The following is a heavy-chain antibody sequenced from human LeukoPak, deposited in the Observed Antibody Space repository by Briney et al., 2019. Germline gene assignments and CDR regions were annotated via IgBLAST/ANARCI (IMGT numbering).Heavy chain of an antibody. CDR2: IFYSGST. J-gene: IGHJ6*03. Sequence: SETLSLTCTVSGGSISSGDYYWSWIRQPPGKGLEWIGYIFYSGSTYYNPSLKSRVTISVDTSKNQFSLKLSSVAAADTAVYYCARDLGDFDYMDVWGKGTTVTVSS. CDR1: GGSISSGDYY. CDR3: ARDLGDFDYMDV. D-gene: IGHD3-3*01. V-gene: IGHV4-30-4*08.